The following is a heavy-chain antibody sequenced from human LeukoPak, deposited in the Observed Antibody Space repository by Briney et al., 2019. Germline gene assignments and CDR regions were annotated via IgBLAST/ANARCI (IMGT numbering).Heavy chain of an antibody. CDR3: ARVGFTSSWSNFDF. CDR2: INPNGGDT. J-gene: IGHJ4*02. CDR1: VYTFTGYY. Sequence: ASEKLSCKASVYTFTGYYMNWGRQAPGPPLKWMGRINPNGGDTNYAQKFQGRVTMTGDTSISTFYMELSSVRSDDTAMYYCARVGFTSSWSNFDFWGQGTLVTVSS. V-gene: IGHV1-2*06. D-gene: IGHD6-13*01.